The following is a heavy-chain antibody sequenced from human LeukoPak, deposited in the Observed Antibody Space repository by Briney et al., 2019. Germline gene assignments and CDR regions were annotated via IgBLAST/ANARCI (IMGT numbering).Heavy chain of an antibody. Sequence: ASVTVSFKSSVYTCTGYYMDWVRQAPGQGLEWMGWINAYSCGTNYAQKFQGRVTMTRATSISTAYMELSRLRSDDTAVYYCARRVAGTVLDVWGQGTTVTVSS. V-gene: IGHV1-2*02. D-gene: IGHD6-19*01. CDR1: VYTCTGYY. CDR3: ARRVAGTVLDV. J-gene: IGHJ6*02. CDR2: INAYSCGT.